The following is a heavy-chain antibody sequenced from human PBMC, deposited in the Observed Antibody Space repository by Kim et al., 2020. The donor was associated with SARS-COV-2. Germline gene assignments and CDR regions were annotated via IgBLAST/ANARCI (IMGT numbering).Heavy chain of an antibody. D-gene: IGHD6-13*01. V-gene: IGHV3-43*01. Sequence: DSVKDRFTITRDNSKNSLYLQMNSLRTEDTALDYCAMEGGYSSSWNALDYWGQGTLVTVSS. J-gene: IGHJ4*02. CDR3: AMEGGYSSSWNALDY.